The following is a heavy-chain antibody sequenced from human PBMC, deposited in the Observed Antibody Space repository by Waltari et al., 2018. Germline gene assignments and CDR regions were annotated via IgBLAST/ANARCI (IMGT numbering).Heavy chain of an antibody. J-gene: IGHJ3*02. V-gene: IGHV1-24*01. Sequence: VQLIQTGTVVRKPGASVQVSCKVSGLTLTEVSINWVRQAPGEGLLWMGGFDPADVETVHAEIFHDRLTLTEATSTHIAYWELRSRTSGDTVTYYCAMDSPECNYGTGYIGGAFDIWGQGTMVIVSS. CDR1: GLTLTEVS. CDR2: FDPADVET. D-gene: IGHD1-1*01. CDR3: AMDSPECNYGTGYIGGAFDI.